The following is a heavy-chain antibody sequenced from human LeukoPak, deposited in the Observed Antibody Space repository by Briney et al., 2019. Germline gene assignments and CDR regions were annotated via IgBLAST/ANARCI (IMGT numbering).Heavy chain of an antibody. D-gene: IGHD3-22*01. CDR2: ISAYNGNT. J-gene: IGHJ4*02. CDR3: ARVRYYYDSSGYYPFPYFDY. Sequence: ASVKVSCKASGYTFTSYGISWVRQAPGQGLEWMGWISAYNGNTNYAQKLQGRVTMTTDTSTSTAYMELRSLRSDDTAVYYCARVRYYYDSSGYYPFPYFDYWGQGTLVTVSS. V-gene: IGHV1-18*01. CDR1: GYTFTSYG.